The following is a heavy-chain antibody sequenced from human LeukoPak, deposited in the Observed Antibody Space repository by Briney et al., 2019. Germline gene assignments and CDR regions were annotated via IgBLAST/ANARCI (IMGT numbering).Heavy chain of an antibody. V-gene: IGHV3-7*01. CDR3: AKEGKNNQHYYHYYMDV. J-gene: IGHJ6*03. Sequence: GGSLRLSCAASGFTFSAKWMIWVRQAPGKGLEWVASINQDESLKYYVDSVKGRFTISRDNARTSLYLQMDSLRAEDTAVYYCAKEGKNNQHYYHYYMDVWGKGTTVTVSS. D-gene: IGHD1-14*01. CDR1: GFTFSAKW. CDR2: INQDESLK.